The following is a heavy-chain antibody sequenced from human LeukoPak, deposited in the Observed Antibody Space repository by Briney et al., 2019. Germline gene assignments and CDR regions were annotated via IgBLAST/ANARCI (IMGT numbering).Heavy chain of an antibody. J-gene: IGHJ3*02. CDR2: IYYSGST. V-gene: IGHV4-31*03. CDR3: ARGSLTYYDSSGYYYRAFDI. Sequence: SQTLSLTCTVSGGSISSGGYYWSWIRQHPGKGLEWIGYIYYSGSTYYNPSLKSRVTISVDTSKNQFSLKLSSVTAADTAVYYCARGSLTYYDSSGYYYRAFDIWGQGTMVTVSS. CDR1: GGSISSGGYY. D-gene: IGHD3-22*01.